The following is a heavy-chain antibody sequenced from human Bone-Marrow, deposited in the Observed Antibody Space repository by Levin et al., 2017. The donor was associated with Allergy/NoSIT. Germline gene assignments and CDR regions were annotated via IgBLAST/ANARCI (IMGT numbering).Heavy chain of an antibody. CDR2: VNPLGNNK. V-gene: IGHV3-7*02. CDR3: VSPSDNGWKY. J-gene: IGHJ4*02. CDR1: GFTFSNYW. D-gene: IGHD6-19*01. Sequence: GGSLRLSCAASGFTFSNYWMSWVRQAPGKGLEWVANVNPLGNNKLYVDSVKGRFTISRDNAKDSLYLQMNSLRAEDTAVYYCVSPSDNGWKYWGQGTLVTVSS.